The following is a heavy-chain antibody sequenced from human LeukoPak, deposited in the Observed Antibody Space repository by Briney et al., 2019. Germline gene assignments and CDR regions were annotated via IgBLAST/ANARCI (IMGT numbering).Heavy chain of an antibody. CDR3: ARGDAYSNYYYGMDV. D-gene: IGHD4-11*01. CDR1: GFTFSSYA. CDR2: ISYDGSNK. J-gene: IGHJ6*02. V-gene: IGHV3-30-3*01. Sequence: GGSLRLSCAASGFTFSSYAMHWVRQAPGKGLEWVAVISYDGSNKYYADSVKGRFTISRDNSKNTLYLQMNSLRAEDTAVYYCARGDAYSNYYYGMDVWGQGITVTVSS.